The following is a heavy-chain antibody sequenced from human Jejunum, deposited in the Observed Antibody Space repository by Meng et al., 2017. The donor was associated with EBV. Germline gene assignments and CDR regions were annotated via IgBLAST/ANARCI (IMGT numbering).Heavy chain of an antibody. J-gene: IGHJ4*02. CDR1: GGSVSSGGYY. V-gene: IGHV4-61*08. Sequence: QVQRQESGPGLVKPSETPSLTCTVSGGSVSSGGYYWSWIRQPPGKGLEWIGYIYNSESTNYKSSLKSRVTISADTSKNQFSLRLSSVTAADTAVYYCARDQNGSYFAYWGQGTLVTASS. CDR3: ARDQNGSYFAY. D-gene: IGHD1-26*01. CDR2: IYNSEST.